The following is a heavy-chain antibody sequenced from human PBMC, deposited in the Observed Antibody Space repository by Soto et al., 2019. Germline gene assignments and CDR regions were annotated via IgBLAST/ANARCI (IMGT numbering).Heavy chain of an antibody. J-gene: IGHJ5*02. Sequence: PGGSLRLSCAASGFILSDHYMDWVRQAPGKGLEWVGRTRDKANSYTTLYAASVKGRFTISRDDSKNSLYLQMNSLKTEDPAVYYCASCGSDSPWGQGTLVTVSS. D-gene: IGHD5-12*01. CDR3: ASCGSDSP. CDR2: TRDKANSYTT. CDR1: GFILSDHY. V-gene: IGHV3-72*01.